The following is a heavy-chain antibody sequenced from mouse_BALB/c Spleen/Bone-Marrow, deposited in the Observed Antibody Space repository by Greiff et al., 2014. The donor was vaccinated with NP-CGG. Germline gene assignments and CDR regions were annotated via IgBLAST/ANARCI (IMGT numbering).Heavy chain of an antibody. CDR1: GFTFSSFG. CDR2: ISSGSSTI. J-gene: IGHJ2*01. D-gene: IGHD1-1*01. V-gene: IGHV5-17*02. CDR3: ARLRRYYGYFDY. Sequence: EVHLVESGGGLVQPGGSRKLSCAASGFTFSSFGMHWVRQAPEKGLEWVAYISSGSSTIYYADTVKGRFTISKDNPKNTLFLQMTSLRPEDTAMYYCARLRRYYGYFDYWGQGTTLTVAS.